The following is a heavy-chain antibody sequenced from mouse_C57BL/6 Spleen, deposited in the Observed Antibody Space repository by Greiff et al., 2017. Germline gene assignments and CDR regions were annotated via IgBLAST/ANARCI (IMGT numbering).Heavy chain of an antibody. V-gene: IGHV14-3*01. Sequence: VQLQQSVAELVRPGASVKLSCTASGFNIKNTYMHWVKQRPEQGLEWIGRIDPANGNTKYAPKFQGKATIPADTSSNTAYLQLSSLTSEDTAIYYCARWIYYGSSYGYAMDYWGQGTSVTVSS. CDR3: ARWIYYGSSYGYAMDY. D-gene: IGHD1-1*01. J-gene: IGHJ4*01. CDR1: GFNIKNTY. CDR2: IDPANGNT.